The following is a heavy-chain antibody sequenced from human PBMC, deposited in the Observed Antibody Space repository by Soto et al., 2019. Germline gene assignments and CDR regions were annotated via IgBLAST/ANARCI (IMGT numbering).Heavy chain of an antibody. CDR1: GFTFSSYA. V-gene: IGHV3-23*01. Sequence: PGGSLRLSCAASGFTFSSYAMSWVRQAPGKGLEWVSAISGSGGSTYYADSVKGRFTISRDNSKNTLYLQMNSLRAEDTAVYYCAKDDNSGWPFAEYFQHWGQGTLVTVSS. CDR2: ISGSGGST. J-gene: IGHJ1*01. CDR3: AKDDNSGWPFAEYFQH. D-gene: IGHD6-19*01.